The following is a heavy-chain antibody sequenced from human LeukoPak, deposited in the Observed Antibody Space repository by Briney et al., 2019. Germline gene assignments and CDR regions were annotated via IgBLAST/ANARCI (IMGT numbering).Heavy chain of an antibody. CDR3: AREGDIAAANNWFDP. D-gene: IGHD6-13*01. Sequence: ASVKVSCTASVYTFTGYYMHWVRQAPGQGLEWMGWINPNSGGTNYAQKLQGRVTMTRDTSISAAYMELSRLRSDDTAVYYCAREGDIAAANNWFDPWGQGTLVTVSS. J-gene: IGHJ5*02. CDR2: INPNSGGT. CDR1: VYTFTGYY. V-gene: IGHV1-2*02.